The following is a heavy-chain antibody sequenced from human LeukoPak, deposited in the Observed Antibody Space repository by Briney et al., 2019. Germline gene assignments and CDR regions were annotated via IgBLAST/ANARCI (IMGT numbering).Heavy chain of an antibody. J-gene: IGHJ4*02. V-gene: IGHV4-34*01. Sequence: SETLSLTCAVYGGSFSGYYWSWIRQPPGKGLEWIGEINHSGSTNYNPSLKSRVTISVDTSKNQFSLKLSSVTAADTAVYYCARLGQWLDIDYWGQGTLVTVSS. CDR1: GGSFSGYY. CDR3: ARLGQWLDIDY. D-gene: IGHD6-19*01. CDR2: INHSGST.